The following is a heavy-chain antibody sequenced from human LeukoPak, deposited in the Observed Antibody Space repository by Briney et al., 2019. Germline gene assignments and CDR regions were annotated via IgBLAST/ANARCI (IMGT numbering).Heavy chain of an antibody. CDR2: IDSRSATI. CDR3: ARVPISAYSQSDS. J-gene: IGHJ4*02. CDR1: GFTLSGYN. V-gene: IGHV3-48*01. Sequence: GGSLRLSCVASGFTLSGYNMNWVRQAPGKGLEWISYIDSRSATICYADSVKGRFTVSRDNAQNSLYLQMNSLRAEDTALYYSARVPISAYSQSDSWGQGTLVTVAS. D-gene: IGHD6-25*01.